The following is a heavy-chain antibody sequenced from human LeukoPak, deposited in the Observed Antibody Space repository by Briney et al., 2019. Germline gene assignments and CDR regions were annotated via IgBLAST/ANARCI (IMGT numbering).Heavy chain of an antibody. CDR1: GGSFGGYY. Sequence: SETLSLTCAVYGGSFGGYYWSWIRQPPGKGLEWIGEINHSGSTNYNPSLKSRVTISIDTSKNQFSLKLSSVTAADTAVYYCARDRQGLLDYWGQGTLVTVSS. CDR3: ARDRQGLLDY. D-gene: IGHD4-11*01. V-gene: IGHV4-34*01. J-gene: IGHJ4*02. CDR2: INHSGST.